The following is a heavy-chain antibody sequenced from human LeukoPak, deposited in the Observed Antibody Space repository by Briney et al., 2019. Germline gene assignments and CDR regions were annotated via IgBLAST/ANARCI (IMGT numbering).Heavy chain of an antibody. CDR2: IYPGDSDT. J-gene: IGHJ3*02. Sequence: GESLKISCKGSGYSFTSYWIGRVRQMPGKGLEWMGIIYPGDSDTRYSPSFQGQVTISADKSISTAYLQWSSLKASDTAMYYCAGIAAAEPDAFDIWGQGTMVTVSS. V-gene: IGHV5-51*01. D-gene: IGHD6-13*01. CDR1: GYSFTSYW. CDR3: AGIAAAEPDAFDI.